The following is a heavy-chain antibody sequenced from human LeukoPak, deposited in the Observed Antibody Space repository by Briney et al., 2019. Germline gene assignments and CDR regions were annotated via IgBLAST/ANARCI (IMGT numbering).Heavy chain of an antibody. D-gene: IGHD3-3*01. V-gene: IGHV3-7*01. CDR3: ARDPTIFGVVITGWFDP. J-gene: IGHJ5*02. Sequence: GGSLRLSCAASGFTFSSYWMSWVRQAPGKGLKWVANIKQDESEKYYVDSVKGRFTISRDNAKNSLYLQMNSLRAEDTAVYYCARDPTIFGVVITGWFDPWGQGTLVTVSS. CDR2: IKQDESEK. CDR1: GFTFSSYW.